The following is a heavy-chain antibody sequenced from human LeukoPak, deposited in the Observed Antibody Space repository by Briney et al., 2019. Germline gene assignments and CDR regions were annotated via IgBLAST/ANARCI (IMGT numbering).Heavy chain of an antibody. D-gene: IGHD3-9*01. V-gene: IGHV3-9*01. CDR1: GFTFDDYA. CDR2: SGSM. J-gene: IGHJ6*02. Sequence: GGSLRLSCAASGFTFDDYAMHWVRNSGSMGYADSVKGRFTISRDNAKNSLYLQMNSLRAEDTALYYCAKDIVPGYYDILTGYYDTPYYYYGMDVWGQGTTVTVSS. CDR3: AKDIVPGYYDILTGYYDTPYYYYGMDV.